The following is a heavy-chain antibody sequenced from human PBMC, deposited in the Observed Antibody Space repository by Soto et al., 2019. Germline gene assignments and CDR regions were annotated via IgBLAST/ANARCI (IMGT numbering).Heavy chain of an antibody. CDR1: GFIVSSSY. CDR3: ARCSGWYGQCYFDC. CDR2: IYSDGRT. J-gene: IGHJ4*02. D-gene: IGHD6-13*01. V-gene: IGHV3-53*02. Sequence: DVQLVETGGGLIQPGGSLRLSCAASGFIVSSSYMSWVRQAPGKGLEWVSVIYSDGRTYYADSVKGRFTISRDNSKNTLYLQMNSLSAEDTAVYYCARCSGWYGQCYFDCWVQGTLVTVSS.